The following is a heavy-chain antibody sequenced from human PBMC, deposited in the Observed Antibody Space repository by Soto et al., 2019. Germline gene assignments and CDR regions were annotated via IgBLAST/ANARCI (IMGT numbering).Heavy chain of an antibody. D-gene: IGHD2-15*01. Sequence: QITLKESGPTLVKPTQTLTLTCTFSGFSLSTSAVGVGWIRQPPGKALEWLAFIYWDDDKRYSPSLKSSLTITKHTAKTQVVLAMTNMDPVETATYYCAHLVVAGLTYYFDYWGQGTLVTVSS. CDR1: GFSLSTSAVG. CDR2: IYWDDDK. V-gene: IGHV2-5*02. CDR3: AHLVVAGLTYYFDY. J-gene: IGHJ4*02.